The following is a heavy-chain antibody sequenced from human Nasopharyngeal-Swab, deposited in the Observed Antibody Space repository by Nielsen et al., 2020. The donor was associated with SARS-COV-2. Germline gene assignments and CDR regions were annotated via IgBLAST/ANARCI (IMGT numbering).Heavy chain of an antibody. J-gene: IGHJ3*02. V-gene: IGHV3-7*04. CDR2: IKQGGSEQ. CDR3: ARESVVTGMDDATDI. D-gene: IGHD2-21*02. Sequence: GESLKISCAASGFPFKNYYMTWVRQPPGKGLEWVANIKQGGSEQFYVDSVKGRFTISRDYAKTSVYLQMNSLRAEDTAVYYCARESVVTGMDDATDIWGQGTMVTVSS. CDR1: GFPFKNYY.